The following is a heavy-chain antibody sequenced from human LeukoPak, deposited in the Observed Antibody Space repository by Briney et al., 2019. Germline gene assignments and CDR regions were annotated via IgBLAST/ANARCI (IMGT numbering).Heavy chain of an antibody. V-gene: IGHV3-11*01. CDR1: GFTFSDYY. D-gene: IGHD3-22*01. Sequence: PGGSLRLSCAASGFTFSDYYLTWIRQAPGKGLEWVSYISSSGSTIYYADSVKGRFTISRVNAKNSLYLQMNSLRAEDTAVYYCASPPAYYDSSGYYHWGQGTLVTVSS. CDR3: ASPPAYYDSSGYYH. CDR2: ISSSGSTI. J-gene: IGHJ5*02.